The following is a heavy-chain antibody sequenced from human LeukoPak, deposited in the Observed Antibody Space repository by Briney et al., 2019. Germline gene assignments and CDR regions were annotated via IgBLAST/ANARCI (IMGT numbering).Heavy chain of an antibody. V-gene: IGHV3-74*01. Sequence: GGSLRLSCAASGFTFSSYWMHWVRQAPGKGLVWVSRINSDGSSTSYADSVKGRFTISRDNAKNTLYLQMNSLRAEDTAVYYCARAPRAVDTATYYFDYWGQGTLVTVSS. J-gene: IGHJ4*02. D-gene: IGHD5-18*01. CDR2: INSDGSST. CDR1: GFTFSSYW. CDR3: ARAPRAVDTATYYFDY.